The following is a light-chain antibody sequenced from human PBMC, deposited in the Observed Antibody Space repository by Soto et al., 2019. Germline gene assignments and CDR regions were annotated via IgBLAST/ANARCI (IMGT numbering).Light chain of an antibody. V-gene: IGKV3-11*01. CDR1: QSVSSL. Sequence: EIVLTQSPSTLYSSQGEEATLSCGASQSVSSLLAWYQQKPGQAPRLLIYAASNRATGIPARFSGSGSGTDFTLTISRLEPEDFAVYYCQQRSNWPWTCGQGTKV. CDR2: AAS. J-gene: IGKJ1*01. CDR3: QQRSNWPWT.